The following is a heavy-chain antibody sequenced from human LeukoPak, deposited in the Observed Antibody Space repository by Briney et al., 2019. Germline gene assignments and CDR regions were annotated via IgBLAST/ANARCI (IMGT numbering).Heavy chain of an antibody. J-gene: IGHJ3*02. V-gene: IGHV4-59*08. D-gene: IGHD4-23*01. CDR2: IYYSGST. CDR3: ARHFPYGGHAFDI. CDR1: GGSISSYY. Sequence: PSETLSLTCTVSGGSISSYYWSWIRQPPGKGLEWIGYIYYSGSTNYNPSLKSRVTISVDTSKNQFSLKLSSVTAADTAVYNCARHFPYGGHAFDIWGQGTMVTVSS.